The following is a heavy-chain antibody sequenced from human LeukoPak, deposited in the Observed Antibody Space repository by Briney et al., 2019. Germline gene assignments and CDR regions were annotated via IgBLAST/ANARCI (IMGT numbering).Heavy chain of an antibody. CDR2: IIPIFGTA. V-gene: IGHV1-69*06. CDR1: GGTFSSYA. D-gene: IGHD3-22*01. J-gene: IGHJ5*02. Sequence: SVKVSCKASGGTFSSYAISWVRQAPGQGLEWMGGIIPIFGTANYAQKFQGRVTITADKSTSTTYMELNSLRSEDTAVYYCARDADFDYYDSSGRYNWFDPWGQGTLVTVSS. CDR3: ARDADFDYYDSSGRYNWFDP.